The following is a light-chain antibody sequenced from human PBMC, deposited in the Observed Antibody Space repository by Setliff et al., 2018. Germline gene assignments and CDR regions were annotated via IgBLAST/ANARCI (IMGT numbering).Light chain of an antibody. Sequence: QSVLTQPPSVSAAPGQKVTISCSGSGSNIGNNYVFWCQQLPGTAPKLLIYDNNKRPSGIPDRFSGSKSGTSATLGITGLQTGDEADYYCGAWDSSLSAVLFGGGTKVTVL. CDR1: GSNIGNNY. J-gene: IGLJ2*01. CDR2: DNN. V-gene: IGLV1-51*01. CDR3: GAWDSSLSAVL.